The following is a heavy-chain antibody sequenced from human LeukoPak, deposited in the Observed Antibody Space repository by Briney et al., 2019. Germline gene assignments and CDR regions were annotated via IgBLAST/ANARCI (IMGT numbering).Heavy chain of an antibody. V-gene: IGHV4-59*08. CDR1: GGSISSYY. CDR2: IYYSGST. J-gene: IGHJ3*02. D-gene: IGHD3-22*01. Sequence: SETLSLTCTVSGGSISSYYWSWLRQPPGKGLEGIGYIYYSGSTNYNPSLKSRVTISVDTSKNQFSLKLSSVTAADTAVYYCARQGYYDPHAFDIWGQGTMVTVSS. CDR3: ARQGYYDPHAFDI.